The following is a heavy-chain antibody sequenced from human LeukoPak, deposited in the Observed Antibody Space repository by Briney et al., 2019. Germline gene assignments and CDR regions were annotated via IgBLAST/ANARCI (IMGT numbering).Heavy chain of an antibody. CDR1: GGSFGGYY. D-gene: IGHD6-13*01. Sequence: SETLSLPCAVYGGSFGGYYWSWIRQPPGKGLEWIGEINHNGSTNYNPFLKSRVTISVDTSKNQFSLKLSSVTAADTAVYYCARGPGYSSSWYPDYFDYWGQGTLVTVSS. J-gene: IGHJ4*02. CDR2: INHNGST. CDR3: ARGPGYSSSWYPDYFDY. V-gene: IGHV4-34*01.